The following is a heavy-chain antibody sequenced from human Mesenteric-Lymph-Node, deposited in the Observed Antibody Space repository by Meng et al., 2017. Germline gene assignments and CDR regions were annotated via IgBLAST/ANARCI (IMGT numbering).Heavy chain of an antibody. J-gene: IGHJ4*02. V-gene: IGHV3-33*01. CDR1: GFTFSYYG. CDR2: IWYDGRDE. D-gene: IGHD6-6*01. Sequence: GESLKISCVASGFTFSYYGMHWVRQAPGKGLEWVALIWYDGRDEYYADSVKGRFTISRDQSKNTLYLQMNSLRVEDTAVCYCARSIAELGIALDFWGQGTLVTVSS. CDR3: ARSIAELGIALDF.